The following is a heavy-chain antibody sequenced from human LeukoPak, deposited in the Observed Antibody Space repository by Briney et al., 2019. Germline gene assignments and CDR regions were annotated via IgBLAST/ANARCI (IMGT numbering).Heavy chain of an antibody. CDR1: GGTFGSYT. CDR3: ARDDYDSSGYANWFDP. Sequence: VASVKVSCKASGGTFGSYTISWVRQAPGQGLEWMGRIIPILGIANYAQKFQGRVTITADKSTSTAYMELRSLRSEDTAVYYCARDDYDSSGYANWFDPWGQGTLVTVSS. J-gene: IGHJ5*02. CDR2: IIPILGIA. D-gene: IGHD3-22*01. V-gene: IGHV1-69*02.